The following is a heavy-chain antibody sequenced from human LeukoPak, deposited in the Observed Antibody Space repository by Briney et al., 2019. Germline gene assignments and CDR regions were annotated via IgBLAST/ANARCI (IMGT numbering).Heavy chain of an antibody. CDR2: IIPIFGTA. D-gene: IGHD6-13*01. CDR3: ARERPPGDSSNWFLEGYFDI. Sequence: SVKVSCKTSGGTFSSYAITWVRQAPGQGLEWMGRIIPIFGTANYAQKFQGRATITTDESTSTAYMELSTLRSDDTAVYYCARERPPGDSSNWFLEGYFDIWGQGTLVTVSS. CDR1: GGTFSSYA. V-gene: IGHV1-69*05. J-gene: IGHJ4*02.